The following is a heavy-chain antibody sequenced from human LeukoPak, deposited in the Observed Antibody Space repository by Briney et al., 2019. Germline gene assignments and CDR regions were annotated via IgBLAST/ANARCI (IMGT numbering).Heavy chain of an antibody. CDR2: ISGSGGTT. Sequence: PGGSLRLSCAASGFTFSSYGMTWVRQAPGKGLEWVSAISGSGGTTFYADSVKGRFTISRDNSKNTWYLQMNSLRAEDTAVYYCAKAGPYYFDYWGQGTLVTVSS. J-gene: IGHJ4*02. CDR1: GFTFSSYG. CDR3: AKAGPYYFDY. V-gene: IGHV3-23*01.